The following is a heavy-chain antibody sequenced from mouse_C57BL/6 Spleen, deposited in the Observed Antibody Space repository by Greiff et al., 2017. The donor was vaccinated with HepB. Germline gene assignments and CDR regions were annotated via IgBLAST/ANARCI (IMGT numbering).Heavy chain of an antibody. CDR2: IDPSDSYT. Sequence: QVQLKQPGAELVRPGTSVKLSCKASGYTFTSYWMHWVKQRPGQGLEWIGVIDPSDSYTNYNQKFKGKATLTVDTSSSTAYMQLSSLTSEDSAVYYCARRNWVYFDYWGQGTTLTVSS. V-gene: IGHV1-59*01. CDR1: GYTFTSYW. J-gene: IGHJ2*01. D-gene: IGHD4-1*01. CDR3: ARRNWVYFDY.